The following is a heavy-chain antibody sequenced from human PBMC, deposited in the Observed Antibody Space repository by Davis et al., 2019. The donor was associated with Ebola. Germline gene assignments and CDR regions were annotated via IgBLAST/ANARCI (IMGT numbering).Heavy chain of an antibody. CDR2: SHYSGST. J-gene: IGHJ5*02. CDR1: GVSITSYY. CDR3: ARGTVTTEYNWFDP. D-gene: IGHD4-17*01. V-gene: IGHV4-59*12. Sequence: MPSETLSLTCTVSGVSITSYYWSWVRQPPGKRLEWIGYSHYSGSTYYNPSLKSRVTISVDTSKNQFSLKLSSVTAADTAVYYCARGTVTTEYNWFDPWGQGTLVTVSS.